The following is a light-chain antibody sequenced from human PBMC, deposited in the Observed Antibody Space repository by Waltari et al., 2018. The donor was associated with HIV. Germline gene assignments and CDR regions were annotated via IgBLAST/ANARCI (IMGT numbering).Light chain of an antibody. CDR1: QSVLYSSNNKNH. V-gene: IGKV4-1*01. Sequence: DIVMTQSPDSLAVSLGERATLNCKSSQSVLYSSNNKNHIGWYQQKPGQPPRLLIYWASTRESGVPDRFSGSGSGTDFTLTISSLQAEDVAVYYCQQYYSSPWNFGPGTKVDIK. J-gene: IGKJ3*01. CDR2: WAS. CDR3: QQYYSSPWN.